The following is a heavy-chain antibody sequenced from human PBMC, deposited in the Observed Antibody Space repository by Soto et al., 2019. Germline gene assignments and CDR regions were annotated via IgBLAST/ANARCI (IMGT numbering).Heavy chain of an antibody. D-gene: IGHD2-2*01. V-gene: IGHV4-39*01. CDR3: ARLHCHSPNFVPLDP. J-gene: IGHJ5*02. Sequence: QLQLQESGPGLVKPSETLSLTCTVSGGSIRDDTYYWGWIRQPPGKGLEWIGSIYYSGTSSYNPSRKSRVTMAVDTSKKLLSLSLSSVTAADTAVYYCARLHCHSPNFVPLDPWGQGTLVIVSS. CDR2: IYYSGTS. CDR1: GGSIRDDTYY.